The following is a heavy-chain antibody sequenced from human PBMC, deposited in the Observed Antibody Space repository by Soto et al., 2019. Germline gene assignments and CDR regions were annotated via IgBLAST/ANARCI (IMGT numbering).Heavy chain of an antibody. CDR3: ARGPTSWRWRVNYDILTGSPGPYFDY. CDR1: GFTFSDYY. CDR2: ISSSSSYT. Sequence: PGGSLRLSCAASGFTFSDYYMSWIRQAPGKGLEWVSYISSSSSYTNYADSVNGRFTISRDNANNSLYLQMNSLRAEDTAVYYCARGPTSWRWRVNYDILTGSPGPYFDYWGQGTLVTVSS. V-gene: IGHV3-11*05. D-gene: IGHD3-9*01. J-gene: IGHJ4*02.